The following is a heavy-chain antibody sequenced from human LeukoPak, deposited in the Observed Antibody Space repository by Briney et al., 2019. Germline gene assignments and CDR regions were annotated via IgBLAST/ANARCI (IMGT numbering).Heavy chain of an antibody. CDR1: GYTFTSYS. Sequence: ASVKVSCTASGYTFTSYSLNWVRQAPGQGLEWMGTINPSGGTTNYAQKFQGRISMTRDTSTSTVYMELSSLRSDDTAVYYCARELISGDWTWDIWGQGTMVTVSS. CDR3: ARELISGDWTWDI. V-gene: IGHV1-46*01. J-gene: IGHJ3*02. D-gene: IGHD2-21*02. CDR2: INPSGGTT.